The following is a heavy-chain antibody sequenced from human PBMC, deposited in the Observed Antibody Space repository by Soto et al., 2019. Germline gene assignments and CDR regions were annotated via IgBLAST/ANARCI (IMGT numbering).Heavy chain of an antibody. CDR2: IRGRANNYAT. V-gene: IGHV3-73*01. J-gene: IGHJ3*01. Sequence: RGSLRLSCAASGFTFVDSAMVWVRQASGKGLEWVGRIRGRANNYATSYGASVKGRFTISRDDSENTAYLQMNSLKTEDTAVYYCPIEAETGIPDDAFDFWGPGSMVIVS. CDR3: PIEAETGIPDDAFDF. CDR1: GFTFVDSA. D-gene: IGHD6-13*01.